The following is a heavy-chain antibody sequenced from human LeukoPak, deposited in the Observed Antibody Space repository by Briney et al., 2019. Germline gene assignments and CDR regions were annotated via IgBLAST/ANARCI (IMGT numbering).Heavy chain of an antibody. J-gene: IGHJ3*02. V-gene: IGHV1-69*05. Sequence: GASVKVSCKASGGTFSSYAISWVRQAPGQGLEWMGGVIPIFGTANYAQKFQGRVTITTDESTSTAYMELSSLRSEDTAVYYCARGAPDDAFDIWGQGTMVTVSS. CDR2: VIPIFGTA. CDR3: ARGAPDDAFDI. CDR1: GGTFSSYA.